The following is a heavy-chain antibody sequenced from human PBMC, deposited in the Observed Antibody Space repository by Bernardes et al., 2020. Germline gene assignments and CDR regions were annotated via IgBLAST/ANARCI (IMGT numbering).Heavy chain of an antibody. J-gene: IGHJ1*01. D-gene: IGHD3-22*01. CDR3: ARGHYHDSSGYYHTEF. V-gene: IGHV1-2*06. Sequence: ASVKVSCKASGYTFTGYYIQWVRQAPGQGLEWLGRINPNSGGTEYAQKFQGRVTMTRDTSISTAYMELTSLKSDDAAMYYCARGHYHDSSGYYHTEFWGQGTLVTVSS. CDR2: INPNSGGT. CDR1: GYTFTGYY.